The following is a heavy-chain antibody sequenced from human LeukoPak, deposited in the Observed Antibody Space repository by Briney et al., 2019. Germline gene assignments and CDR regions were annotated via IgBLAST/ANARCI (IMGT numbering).Heavy chain of an antibody. CDR1: GFTFSSYS. CDR3: AREDGYGSGSYSYYYYYMDV. J-gene: IGHJ6*03. D-gene: IGHD3-10*01. CDR2: ISSSSSTI. Sequence: GGSLRLSCAASGFTFSSYSMNWVRQAPGKGLEWVSYISSSSSTIYYADSVKGRFTISRDNAKNSLYLQMNSLRAEDTAVYYCAREDGYGSGSYSYYYYYMDVWGKGTTVTISS. V-gene: IGHV3-48*01.